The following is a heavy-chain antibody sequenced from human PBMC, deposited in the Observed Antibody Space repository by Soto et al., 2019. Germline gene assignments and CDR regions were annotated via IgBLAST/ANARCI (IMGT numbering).Heavy chain of an antibody. V-gene: IGHV3-15*07. Sequence: EVQLVESGGGLVKPGGSLRLSCAASGFTFSNAWMNWVRQAPGKGLEWVGRIKSKTDGGTTDYAAPVKGRFTISRDDSICTRYLQMNSLKTEDTAVDYCTTDPVQSSYFADAFDLWGQGTMGTVSS. CDR3: TTDPVQSSYFADAFDL. CDR2: IKSKTDGGTT. J-gene: IGHJ3*01. D-gene: IGHD1-26*01. CDR1: GFTFSNAW.